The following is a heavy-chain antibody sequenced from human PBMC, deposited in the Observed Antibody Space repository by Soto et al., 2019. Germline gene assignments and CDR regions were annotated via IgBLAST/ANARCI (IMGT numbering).Heavy chain of an antibody. CDR2: IDSYSNFI. D-gene: IGHD1-1*01. V-gene: IGHV3-21*01. J-gene: IGHJ4*02. CDR3: ARGGTGTSFDY. CDR1: GFTFSRYS. Sequence: PGGSLRLSCAASGFTFSRYSMNWVRQAPGKGLEWVSSIDSYSNFIYYADSVKGRFIISRDNSKNTLYLQMDSLRAEDTAVYYCARGGTGTSFDYWGQGTLVTVSS.